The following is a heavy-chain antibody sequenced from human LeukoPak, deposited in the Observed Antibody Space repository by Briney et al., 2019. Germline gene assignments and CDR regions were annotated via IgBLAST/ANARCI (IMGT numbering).Heavy chain of an antibody. CDR1: GFTFRSYA. D-gene: IGHD3-3*01. Sequence: GRSLRLSCVGSGFTFRSYAMSWVRQTPGKGLEWVSAISGSGARTYYADSVKGRFTISRDNSKNTLYLQMNSLRAEDTAVYYCAKGDSYYDFCLLNWGQGTLVTGSS. CDR3: AKGDSYYDFCLLN. J-gene: IGHJ4*02. CDR2: ISGSGART. V-gene: IGHV3-23*01.